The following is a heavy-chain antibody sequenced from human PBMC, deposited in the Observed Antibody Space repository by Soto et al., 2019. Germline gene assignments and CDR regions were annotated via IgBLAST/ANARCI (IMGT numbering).Heavy chain of an antibody. D-gene: IGHD3-22*01. CDR3: ARAVERGDSSGYYGAYFDY. J-gene: IGHJ4*02. CDR2: IYHSGST. V-gene: IGHV4-30-2*01. CDR1: GGSISSGGYS. Sequence: SETLSLTCAVSGGSISSGGYSWSWIRQPPGKGLEWIGYIYHSGSTYYNPSLKSRVTISVDRSKNQFSLKLSSVTAADTAVYYCARAVERGDSSGYYGAYFDYWGQGTLVTVSS.